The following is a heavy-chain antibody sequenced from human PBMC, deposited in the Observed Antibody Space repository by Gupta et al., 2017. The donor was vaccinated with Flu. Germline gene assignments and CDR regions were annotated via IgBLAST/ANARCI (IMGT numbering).Heavy chain of an antibody. CDR3: ERVDIKRGGFGP. CDR1: GGPIGSNY. CDR2: IYTNETT. Sequence: QVHLQESGPGLVKPSETLSLTCTVSGGPIGSNYWSWIRQPAGKGLEWIGRIYTNETTNYNRPLRSRVTRSVDKSKNQLLLKLSSVTAADTAVEDCERVDIKRGGFGPWGQGTLVTVSS. D-gene: IGHD2-2*03. J-gene: IGHJ5*02. V-gene: IGHV4-4*07.